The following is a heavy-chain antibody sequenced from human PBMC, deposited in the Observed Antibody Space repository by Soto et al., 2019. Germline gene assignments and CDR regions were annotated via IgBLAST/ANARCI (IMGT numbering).Heavy chain of an antibody. CDR1: GFTFRSYA. V-gene: IGHV3-23*01. J-gene: IGHJ4*02. CDR3: VRSGYSYGPNKYYFDY. CDR2: ISASGGNA. D-gene: IGHD5-18*01. Sequence: VQLLESGGALAQPGGSLRLSCAASGFTFRSYAMSWVRQAPGKGLKWVSGISASGGNAYHADSVKGRFTVSRDNIKNNLDLQMNSLRVDDTAVYHCVRSGYSYGPNKYYFDYWGQGTLVSVSS.